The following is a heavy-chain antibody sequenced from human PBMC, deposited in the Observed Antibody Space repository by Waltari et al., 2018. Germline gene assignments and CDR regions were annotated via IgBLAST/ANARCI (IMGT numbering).Heavy chain of an antibody. J-gene: IGHJ4*02. D-gene: IGHD1-26*01. CDR2: SRNKAQGYIT. CDR3: SSRHSGSSDY. CDR1: GFTFSDHY. V-gene: IGHV3-72*01. Sequence: EVQLVESGGGLVQPGGSLRLSCAISGFTFSDHYIDWVRQAPGNGLEWVGLSRNKAQGYITEYAASVKGRFIISRDDSNNSLYLQMDSLKTEDTAMYYCSSRHSGSSDYWGQGTLVTVSS.